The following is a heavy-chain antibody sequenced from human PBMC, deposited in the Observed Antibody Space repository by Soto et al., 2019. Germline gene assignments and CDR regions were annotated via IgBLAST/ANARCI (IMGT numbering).Heavy chain of an antibody. CDR1: GFTFSSYG. CDR2: ISYDGSNK. CDR3: AKVPRHYDILATHAFDI. D-gene: IGHD3-9*01. Sequence: GGSLRLSCAASGFTFSSYGMHWVRQAPGKGLEWLAVISYDGSNKYYADSVKGRFTISRDNSKNTLYLQMNSLRAEDTAVYYCAKVPRHYDILATHAFDIWGQGTMVTVSS. J-gene: IGHJ3*02. V-gene: IGHV3-30*18.